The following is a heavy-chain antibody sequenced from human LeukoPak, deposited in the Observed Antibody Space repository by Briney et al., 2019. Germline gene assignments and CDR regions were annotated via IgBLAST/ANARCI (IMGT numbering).Heavy chain of an antibody. CDR1: RFIFSNYW. Sequence: GGSLRLSCAASRFIFSNYWMTWVRQAPGKGLEWVANIKQAGSENSYVDSVKGRFTISRDDAKNTLYMQMNSLRAEDTAVYYCVRGGESTWSWGQGTLVTVSS. V-gene: IGHV3-7*01. CDR3: VRGGESTWS. D-gene: IGHD2-15*01. CDR2: IKQAGSEN. J-gene: IGHJ5*02.